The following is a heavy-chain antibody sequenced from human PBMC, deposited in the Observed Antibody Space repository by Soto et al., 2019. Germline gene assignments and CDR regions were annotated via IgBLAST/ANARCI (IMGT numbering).Heavy chain of an antibody. J-gene: IGHJ4*02. CDR2: IGGSGSSA. CDR1: GLTFSNYA. V-gene: IGHV3-23*01. Sequence: VQLLESGGGLVQPGGSLRLSCEASGLTFSNYAMSWVRQAPGKGLEWVSVIGGSGSSAYYANSVQGRFTISRDNSKGTLRLQMDSLRVEDTPVYYGSKGRNAGFGELCFDHWGQGTRVAVSA. D-gene: IGHD3-10*01. CDR3: SKGRNAGFGELCFDH.